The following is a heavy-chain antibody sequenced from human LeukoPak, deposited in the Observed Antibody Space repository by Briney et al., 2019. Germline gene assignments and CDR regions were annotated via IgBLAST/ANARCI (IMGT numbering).Heavy chain of an antibody. CDR2: ISAYNGNT. J-gene: IGHJ4*02. CDR1: GYTFTNYG. D-gene: IGHD6-13*01. Sequence: ASVKVSCKASGYTFTNYGISWVRQAPGQGLEWMGWISAYNGNTNYAQNLQGRVTMTTDTSTSTAYMELRSLRSDDTAVYYCARVLSGSWHKMYYFDYLGQGTLVTVSS. V-gene: IGHV1-18*01. CDR3: ARVLSGSWHKMYYFDY.